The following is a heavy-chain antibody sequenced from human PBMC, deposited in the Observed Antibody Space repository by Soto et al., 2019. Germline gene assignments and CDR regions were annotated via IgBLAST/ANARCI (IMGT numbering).Heavy chain of an antibody. CDR1: GFTFSSYW. J-gene: IGHJ4*02. V-gene: IGHV3-7*03. D-gene: IGHD3-16*01. CDR2: IKQDGSEK. CDR3: ARDGSVELGIGGDDY. Sequence: EVQLVESGGGLVQPGGSLRLSCAASGFTFSSYWMSWVRQAPGKGLEWVANIKQDGSEKYYVDSVKGRFTISRDKAKNSLYLQMNSLRAEDTAVYYCARDGSVELGIGGDDYWGQGTLVTVSS.